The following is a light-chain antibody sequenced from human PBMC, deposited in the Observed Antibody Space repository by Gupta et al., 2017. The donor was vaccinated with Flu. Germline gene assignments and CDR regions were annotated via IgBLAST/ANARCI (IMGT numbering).Light chain of an antibody. CDR2: EVS. V-gene: IGLV2-14*01. J-gene: IGLJ2*01. CDR1: SSDVGGCNY. CDR3: TSYTSSITLVL. Sequence: ITISCTGTSSDVGGCNYVSWYQQPPGKAPKLMIYEVSNRPSGVANRFSGSKSGNTASLTISGLQAEDEADYYCTSYTSSITLVLFGGGTKLTVL.